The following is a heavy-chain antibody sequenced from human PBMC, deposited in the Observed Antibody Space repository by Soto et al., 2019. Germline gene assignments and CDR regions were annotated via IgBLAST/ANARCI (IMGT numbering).Heavy chain of an antibody. CDR2: INAGNGKK. CDR3: ARDLGGWPDY. CDR1: GYTFTSYA. D-gene: IGHD2-15*01. Sequence: GASVKVSCKASGYTFTSYAMHWVRQAPGQRLEWMGWINAGNGKKKNSQKIQGRITITRDTSASTAYMELSSLRSEDTAVYYCARDLGGWPDYWGQGTLVTVSS. J-gene: IGHJ4*02. V-gene: IGHV1-3*01.